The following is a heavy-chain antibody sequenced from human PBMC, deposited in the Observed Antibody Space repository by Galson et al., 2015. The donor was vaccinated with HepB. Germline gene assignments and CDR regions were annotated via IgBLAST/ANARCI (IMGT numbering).Heavy chain of an antibody. CDR2: INSDGSST. Sequence: SLRLSCAASGFTFSSYWMHWVRQAPGKGLVWVSRINSDGSSTSYADSAKGRFTISRDNAKNTLYLQMNSLRAEDTAVYYCARVAAIAAAGTRSNWFDPWGQGSLVTVSS. D-gene: IGHD6-13*01. CDR1: GFTFSSYW. J-gene: IGHJ5*02. CDR3: ARVAAIAAAGTRSNWFDP. V-gene: IGHV3-74*01.